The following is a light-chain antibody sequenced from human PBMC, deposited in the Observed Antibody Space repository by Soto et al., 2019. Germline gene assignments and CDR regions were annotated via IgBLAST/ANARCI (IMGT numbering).Light chain of an antibody. CDR1: QSVTSNY. Sequence: EIVLTQSPGTLSLSPGERATLSCRASQSVTSNYLAGYQQKPGQAPRLLIYGASSRPTGVPDRFSGSGSGTDFTLTISRLEPEDFAVFYCQQYGTSPRTFGQGTKVEVK. J-gene: IGKJ1*01. V-gene: IGKV3-20*01. CDR2: GAS. CDR3: QQYGTSPRT.